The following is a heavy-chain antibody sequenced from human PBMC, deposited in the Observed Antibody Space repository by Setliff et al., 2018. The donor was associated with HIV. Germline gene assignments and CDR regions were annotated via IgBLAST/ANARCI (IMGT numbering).Heavy chain of an antibody. J-gene: IGHJ4*02. CDR3: ATGHYASDSYYAIDH. Sequence: ASVKVSCKASGYTFTSYEINRVRQATGQGLEWMGWMNPNSGNTGYAQKFQGRVTMTRNTSISTAYMELSSLRSEDTAVYYCATGHYASDSYYAIDHWGQGTLVTVLL. D-gene: IGHD3-10*01. CDR1: GYTFTSYE. V-gene: IGHV1-8*02. CDR2: MNPNSGNT.